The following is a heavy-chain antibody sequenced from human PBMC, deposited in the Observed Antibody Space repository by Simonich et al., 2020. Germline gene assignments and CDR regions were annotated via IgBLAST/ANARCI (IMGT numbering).Heavy chain of an antibody. J-gene: IGHJ6*03. Sequence: QVQLVQSGAEVKKPGASVKVSCKASGYTFTGYYMHWVLQAPEQGLEWMGWINPNSGGTNYAQKFQGRVTMTRDTSISTAYMELSRLRSDDTAVYYCARRLTNYYYYYMDVWGKGTTVTVSS. CDR2: INPNSGGT. D-gene: IGHD4-17*01. CDR1: GYTFTGYY. V-gene: IGHV1-2*02. CDR3: ARRLTNYYYYYMDV.